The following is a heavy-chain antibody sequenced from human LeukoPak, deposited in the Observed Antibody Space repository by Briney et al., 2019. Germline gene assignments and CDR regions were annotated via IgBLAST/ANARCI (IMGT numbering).Heavy chain of an antibody. D-gene: IGHD3-10*01. CDR3: ATPSYGSGRGDY. CDR2: ISSSSSDT. Sequence: GGSLRLSCAASGFTFSDYYMSWVRQAPGKGLEGGSYISSSSSDTNYADSVKGRFTISRHNAKNSLYLQMNSLSAEDTAVYYCATPSYGSGRGDYWGQGTLVTVSS. CDR1: GFTFSDYY. J-gene: IGHJ4*02. V-gene: IGHV3-11*06.